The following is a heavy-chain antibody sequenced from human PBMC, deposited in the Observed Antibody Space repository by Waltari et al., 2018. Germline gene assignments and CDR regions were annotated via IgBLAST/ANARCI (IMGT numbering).Heavy chain of an antibody. Sequence: QVQLQESGPGLVKPSETLSLTCTVSGGSISSYYWSWIRQPPGKGLEWIGYIYTSGSTHYNPSLKSRVTISVDTSKNQFSLKLSSVTAADTAVYYCARDGPYDFWSGYFIPNFDYWGQGTLVTVSS. J-gene: IGHJ4*02. CDR1: GGSISSYY. D-gene: IGHD3-3*01. V-gene: IGHV4-4*09. CDR2: IYTSGST. CDR3: ARDGPYDFWSGYFIPNFDY.